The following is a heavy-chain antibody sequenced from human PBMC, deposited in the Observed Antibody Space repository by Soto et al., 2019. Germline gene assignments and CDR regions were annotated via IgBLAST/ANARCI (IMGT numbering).Heavy chain of an antibody. J-gene: IGHJ6*02. V-gene: IGHV3-23*01. CDR2: ISGSGSTA. CDR1: EFSFGGYA. CDR3: AKGARGYSPAAMDV. Sequence: EVQLLESGGGLVQPGGSLRLSCAASEFSFGGYAISWVRLAPGKGLEWISGISGSGSTAFYADSVRGRFTISRDNPKNTLYLQMNSLRAEDTAVYFSAKGARGYSPAAMDVWGQGTTVTVSS. D-gene: IGHD5-18*01.